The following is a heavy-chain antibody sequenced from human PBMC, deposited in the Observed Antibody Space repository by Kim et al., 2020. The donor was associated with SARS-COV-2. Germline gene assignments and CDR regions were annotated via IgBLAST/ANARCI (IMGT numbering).Heavy chain of an antibody. V-gene: IGHV7-4-1*02. D-gene: IGHD2-2*01. CDR2: INTNTGNP. Sequence: ASVKVSCKASGYTFTSYAMNWVRQAPGQGLEWMGWINTNTGNPTYAQGFTGRFVFSLDTSVSTAYLQISSLKAEDTAVYYCARDRDVVVPVLNWFDPWGQGTLVTVSS. J-gene: IGHJ5*02. CDR1: GYTFTSYA. CDR3: ARDRDVVVPVLNWFDP.